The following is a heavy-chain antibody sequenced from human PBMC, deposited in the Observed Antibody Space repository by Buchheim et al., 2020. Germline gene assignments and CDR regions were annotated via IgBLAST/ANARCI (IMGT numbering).Heavy chain of an antibody. D-gene: IGHD3-22*01. CDR1: GFTFSSYG. CDR3: AKDLYYYDSSGQSPFDY. CDR2: IWYDGSNK. Sequence: QVQLVESGGGVVQPGRSLRLSCAASGFTFSSYGMHWVRQAPGKGLEWVAVIWYDGSNKYYADSVKGRFTISRDNSKNTLYLQMNSLRAEDTAVYYCAKDLYYYDSSGQSPFDYWGQGTL. V-gene: IGHV3-33*06. J-gene: IGHJ4*02.